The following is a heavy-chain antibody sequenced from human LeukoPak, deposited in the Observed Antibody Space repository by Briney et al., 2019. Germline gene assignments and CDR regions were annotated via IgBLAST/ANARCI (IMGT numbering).Heavy chain of an antibody. Sequence: GGSLRLSCAASGFTFSSYGMSWVRQAPGKGLEWVSAISGSGSSTYYADSVKGRFTISRDTAKNTLYLQMNSLRAEDTAVYYCVREDRILLGNDAFDIWGLGTMVTVSS. CDR3: VREDRILLGNDAFDI. CDR2: ISGSGSST. V-gene: IGHV3-23*01. D-gene: IGHD2/OR15-2a*01. J-gene: IGHJ3*02. CDR1: GFTFSSYG.